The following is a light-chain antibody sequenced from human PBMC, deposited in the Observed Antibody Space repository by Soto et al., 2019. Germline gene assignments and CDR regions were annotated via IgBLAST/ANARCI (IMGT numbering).Light chain of an antibody. J-gene: IGKJ3*01. CDR1: QSISSW. CDR3: QQYHSYWPCT. Sequence: DIQMTQSPSTLSASVGDRVTVTCRASQSISSWLAWYQQKPGKAPKLLIYDASSLESGVPSRFSGSGSGTEFTLTISSLQPGDFATYYCQQYHSYWPCTFGPGTKVD. CDR2: DAS. V-gene: IGKV1-5*01.